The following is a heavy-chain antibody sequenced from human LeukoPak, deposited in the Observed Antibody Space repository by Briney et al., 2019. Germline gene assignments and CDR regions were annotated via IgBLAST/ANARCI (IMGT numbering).Heavy chain of an antibody. CDR3: ARAGSGSYSGGFTDY. Sequence: ASVKVSCKASGGTFSSYAISWARQAPGQGLEWMGGIIPIFGTANYAQKFQGRVTITADESTSTAYMELSSLRSEDTAVYYCARAGSGSYSGGFTDYWGQGTLVTVSS. V-gene: IGHV1-69*01. J-gene: IGHJ4*02. CDR1: GGTFSSYA. CDR2: IIPIFGTA. D-gene: IGHD1-26*01.